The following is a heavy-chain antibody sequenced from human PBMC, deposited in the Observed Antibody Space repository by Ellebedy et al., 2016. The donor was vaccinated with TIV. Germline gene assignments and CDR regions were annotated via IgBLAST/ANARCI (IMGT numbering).Heavy chain of an antibody. CDR1: GGTFSSFG. Sequence: ASVKVSCKASGGTFSSFGFSWVRQGPGQGLEWMGGIIPLLHSTRNAQKFQGRVTIAADESTTTAYMELSSLKSEDTAVYYCARGGGNPFWAIRGAMTYSRLDPWGQGTLVTVSS. V-gene: IGHV1-69*13. CDR3: ARGGGNPFWAIRGAMTYSRLDP. D-gene: IGHD3-10*01. CDR2: IIPLLHST. J-gene: IGHJ5*02.